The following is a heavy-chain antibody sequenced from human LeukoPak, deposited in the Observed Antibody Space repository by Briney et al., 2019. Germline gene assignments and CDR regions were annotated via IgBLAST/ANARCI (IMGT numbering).Heavy chain of an antibody. D-gene: IGHD2-21*02. J-gene: IGHJ6*02. V-gene: IGHV1-18*01. Sequence: ASVKVSCKASGYTFSTYDITWVRQAPGQGLEWMGWISPYNGNTVYAQKVQGRVTMTTDTSTSTAYMELRSLRSDDTAVYYCARDRTYGDYYQYHGMDVWGQGTTVTVS. CDR1: GYTFSTYD. CDR2: ISPYNGNT. CDR3: ARDRTYGDYYQYHGMDV.